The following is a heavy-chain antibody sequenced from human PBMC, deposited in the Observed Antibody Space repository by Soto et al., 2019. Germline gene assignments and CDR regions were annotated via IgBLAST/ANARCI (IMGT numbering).Heavy chain of an antibody. J-gene: IGHJ4*02. CDR1: GFTFSNYN. D-gene: IGHD6-19*01. V-gene: IGHV3-21*01. CDR3: ARDPQWPLTY. Sequence: PGGSLRLSCAASGFTFSNYNMIWVRQAPGKGLEWVSSISSGSSSIYYADSVKGRFTISRDNAKNSLYLHLNSLRAEDTAVYYCARDPQWPLTYWGQGTLVTVSS. CDR2: ISSGSSSI.